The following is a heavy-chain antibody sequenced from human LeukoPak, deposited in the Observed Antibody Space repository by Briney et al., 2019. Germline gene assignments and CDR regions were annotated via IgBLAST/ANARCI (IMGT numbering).Heavy chain of an antibody. CDR2: ISASGGST. V-gene: IGHV3-23*01. J-gene: IGHJ5*02. CDR3: AKLSSIVGATNWFDP. D-gene: IGHD1-26*01. Sequence: PGGSLRLSCAASGFTFSDYYMSWIRQAPGKGLEWVSAISASGGSTYYADSVKGRFTISRDNSKNTLYLQMNSLRAEDTAVYYCAKLSSIVGATNWFDPWGQGTLVTVSS. CDR1: GFTFSDYY.